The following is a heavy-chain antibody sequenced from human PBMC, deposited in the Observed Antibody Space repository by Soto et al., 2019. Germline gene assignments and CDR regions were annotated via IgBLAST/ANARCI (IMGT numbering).Heavy chain of an antibody. CDR2: IKSKKDGGTT. CDR3: TTVDVVPIQPGDFLTGG. Sequence: EVQLVESGGGLVKPGGSLRLSCAASGFTFKNAWMNWVRQAPGKGLEWVGRIKSKKDGGTTDHAAPVKGRFTISRDDSKNTLYMQMDRLKTDDTAMYYCTTVDVVPIQPGDFLTGGWGQGTLVSVSS. D-gene: IGHD3-16*01. J-gene: IGHJ4*02. CDR1: GFTFKNAW. V-gene: IGHV3-15*07.